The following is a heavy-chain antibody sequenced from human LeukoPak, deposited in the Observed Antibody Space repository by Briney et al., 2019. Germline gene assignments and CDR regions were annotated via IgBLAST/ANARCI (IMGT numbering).Heavy chain of an antibody. J-gene: IGHJ3*02. CDR2: ISAYDGNT. V-gene: IGHV1-18*01. CDR3: VRPYGSGSYGVFDI. D-gene: IGHD3-10*01. CDR1: GYTFTSYG. Sequence: GASVKVSCKASGYTFTSYGISWVRQAPGQGLEWMGWISAYDGNTNYAQKLQGRVTMTTDTSTSTAYMELRSLRSDDTAVYYCVRPYGSGSYGVFDIWGQGTMVTVSS.